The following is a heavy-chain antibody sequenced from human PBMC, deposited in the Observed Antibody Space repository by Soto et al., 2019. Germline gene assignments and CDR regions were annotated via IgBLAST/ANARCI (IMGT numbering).Heavy chain of an antibody. J-gene: IGHJ2*01. V-gene: IGHV3-64*01. CDR2: ISLNGGST. CDR3: ARASTMRSPFDL. CDR1: GFTFSSYG. Sequence: EVQLVESGGDLVQPGGSLRLSCAASGFTFSSYGMYWVRQAPGKGLEYVSGISLNGGSTYYANSMRGRFIISRDNSKNTLYLQMGSLTTEDMAVYYCARASTMRSPFDLWGRGTLVTVSS. D-gene: IGHD6-6*01.